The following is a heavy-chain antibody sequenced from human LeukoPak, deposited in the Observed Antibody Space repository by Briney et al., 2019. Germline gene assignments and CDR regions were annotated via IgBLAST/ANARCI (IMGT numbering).Heavy chain of an antibody. J-gene: IGHJ5*02. D-gene: IGHD4-17*01. CDR1: GGSFSGNY. V-gene: IGHV4-34*01. CDR3: ARARTTVTFSSKNWFDP. CDR2: INHSGST. Sequence: SETLSLTCAVYGGSFSGNYWSWIRQPPGKGLEWIGEINHSGSTNYNPSLKSRVTISVDTSKNQFSLKLSSVTAADTAVYYCARARTTVTFSSKNWFDPWGQGTLVTVSS.